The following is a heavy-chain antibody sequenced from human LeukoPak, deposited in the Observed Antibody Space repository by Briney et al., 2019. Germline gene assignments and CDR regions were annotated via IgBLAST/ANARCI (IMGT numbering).Heavy chain of an antibody. D-gene: IGHD3-16*01. CDR3: ARDMGFDY. CDR1: GFTFSSIA. CDR2: ISGSGGGT. J-gene: IGHJ4*02. Sequence: GGSLRLSCAASGFTFSSIAMSWVRQAPDKGLEWVSTISGSGGGTYYADSVKGRFTISRDDSKNTLYLQMNSLRAEDTAVYYCARDMGFDYWGQGTLVTVSS. V-gene: IGHV3-23*01.